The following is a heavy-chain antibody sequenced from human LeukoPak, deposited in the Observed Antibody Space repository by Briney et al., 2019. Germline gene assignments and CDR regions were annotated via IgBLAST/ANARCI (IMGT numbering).Heavy chain of an antibody. CDR2: ISSSGSTI. D-gene: IGHD5-18*01. CDR1: GFTFSDYY. V-gene: IGHV3-11*01. J-gene: IGHJ4*02. Sequence: PGGSLRLSCAASGFTFSDYYMSWIRQAPGKGLEWVSYISSSGSTIYYADSVKGRFTISRDNAKNSLYLQMNSLRAEDTAVYYCARDRDTAMVYLDYWGQGTLVTVSS. CDR3: ARDRDTAMVYLDY.